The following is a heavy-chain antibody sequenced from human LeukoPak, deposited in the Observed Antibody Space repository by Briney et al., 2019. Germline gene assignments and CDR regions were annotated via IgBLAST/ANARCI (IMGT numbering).Heavy chain of an antibody. V-gene: IGHV4-39*02. Sequence: SETLTLACSVSDDSIRTNSYYWAWIRRPPGKGLVWVGSLHFSGTPYYSPSLSSRVTVSRDTSKNHFSLNLKSVTATDTGVYFCTRGGDAHKLGNFWGPGILVTVSS. CDR3: TRGGDAHKLGNF. J-gene: IGHJ4*02. CDR2: LHFSGTP. D-gene: IGHD2-2*01. CDR1: DDSIRTNSYY.